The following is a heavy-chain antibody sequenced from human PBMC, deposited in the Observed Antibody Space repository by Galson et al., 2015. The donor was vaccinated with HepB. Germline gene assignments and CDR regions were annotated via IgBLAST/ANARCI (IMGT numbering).Heavy chain of an antibody. D-gene: IGHD4-17*01. V-gene: IGHV1-69*13. J-gene: IGHJ4*02. Sequence: SVKVSCKASGGTFSSYAISWVRQAPGRGLEWMGGIIPIFGTANYAQKFQGRVTITADESTSTAYMKLSSLRSEDTAVYYCARGGRSDTVTTPRYWGQGTLVTVSS. CDR3: ARGGRSDTVTTPRY. CDR1: GGTFSSYA. CDR2: IIPIFGTA.